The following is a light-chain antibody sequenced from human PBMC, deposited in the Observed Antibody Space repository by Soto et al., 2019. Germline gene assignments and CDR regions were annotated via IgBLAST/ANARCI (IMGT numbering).Light chain of an antibody. Sequence: QSVLNRPASVSGSPGQSITISFTGTSSDVGGYNYVSWYQQQSGKAPKLMVHEVSNRPSGVSNRFSGSKSGNTASLTISGLQAEDEADYYCSSYTSSRAYVFGIGTKVTVL. CDR1: SSDVGGYNY. V-gene: IGLV2-14*01. J-gene: IGLJ1*01. CDR2: EVS. CDR3: SSYTSSRAYV.